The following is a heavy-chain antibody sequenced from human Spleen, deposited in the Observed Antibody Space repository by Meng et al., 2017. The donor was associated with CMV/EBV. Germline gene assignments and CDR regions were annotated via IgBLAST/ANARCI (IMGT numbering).Heavy chain of an antibody. V-gene: IGHV3-21*01. CDR1: GFTFFNYN. CDR2: ISSFSDYI. D-gene: IGHD3-22*01. J-gene: IGHJ6*02. Sequence: GESLKISCAASGFTFFNYNMNWVRQAPGKGLEWVSSISSFSDYINYADSVKGRFTISRDNAKNSLYLHMNSLRAEDTAVYYCARSSGYYDYYYYGMDVWGQGTTVTVSS. CDR3: ARSSGYYDYYYYGMDV.